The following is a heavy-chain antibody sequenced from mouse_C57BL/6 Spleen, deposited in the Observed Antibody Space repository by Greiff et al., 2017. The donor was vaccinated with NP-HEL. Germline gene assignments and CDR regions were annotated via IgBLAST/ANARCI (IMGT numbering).Heavy chain of an antibody. Sequence: VQLQQSGPGLVQPSQSLSITCTVSGFSLTSYGVHWVRQSPGKGLEWLGVIWRGGSTDYNAAFMSRLSITKDNSKSHVFFRMNSLQADDTAIYFCAVYYGPARYAMDYWGQGTSVTVSS. CDR1: GFSLTSYG. J-gene: IGHJ4*01. CDR3: AVYYGPARYAMDY. D-gene: IGHD2-1*01. CDR2: IWRGGST. V-gene: IGHV2-5*01.